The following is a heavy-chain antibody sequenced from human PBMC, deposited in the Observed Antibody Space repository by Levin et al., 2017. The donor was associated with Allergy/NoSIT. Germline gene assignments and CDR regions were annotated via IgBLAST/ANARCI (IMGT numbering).Heavy chain of an antibody. Sequence: GESLKISCAASGFTVSSHYMSWVRQAPGKGLEWVSVIYSGGSTYYADSVKGRFTISRDNSKNTLYLQMNSLRAEDTAVYYCARAYFADAFDIWGQGTMVTVSS. V-gene: IGHV3-53*01. D-gene: IGHD2-21*01. CDR3: ARAYFADAFDI. CDR2: IYSGGST. J-gene: IGHJ3*02. CDR1: GFTVSSHY.